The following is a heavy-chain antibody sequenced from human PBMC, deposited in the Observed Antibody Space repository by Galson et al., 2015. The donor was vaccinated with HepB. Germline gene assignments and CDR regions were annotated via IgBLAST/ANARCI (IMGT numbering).Heavy chain of an antibody. D-gene: IGHD5-18*01. CDR2: ISTYNGHT. CDR1: GYTFTSYG. V-gene: IGHV1-18*04. CDR3: ATVRGYSYGYDY. J-gene: IGHJ4*02. Sequence: SVKVSCKASGYTFTSYGFSWGRQAPGQGLEWMGWISTYNGHTDYAQKFQGRVTMTTDTSTSTAYMELRSLRDDDTAVYYCATVRGYSYGYDYWGQGTLVTVSS.